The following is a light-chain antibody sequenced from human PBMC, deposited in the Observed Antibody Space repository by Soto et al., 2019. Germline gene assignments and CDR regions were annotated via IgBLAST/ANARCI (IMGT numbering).Light chain of an antibody. CDR2: DGS. CDR1: QSISSW. J-gene: IGKJ1*01. Sequence: DIQMTQSPSTLSASIGDRVTISCRASQSISSWLAWYQQKPGEAPKLLIYDGSSLESGVPSRFIGSGSGTEFTLTISSLQPDDSATYYCQQYRIYWTFGQGTKVDIK. CDR3: QQYRIYWT. V-gene: IGKV1-5*01.